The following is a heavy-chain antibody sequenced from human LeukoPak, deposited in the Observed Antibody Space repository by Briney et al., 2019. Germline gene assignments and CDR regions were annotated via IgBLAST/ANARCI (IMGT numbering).Heavy chain of an antibody. CDR1: GGSISSYY. D-gene: IGHD6-6*01. CDR3: ARVDGSSPRYYYYFMDV. CDR2: IYYSGST. J-gene: IGHJ6*03. Sequence: PSETLSLTCTVSGGSISSYYWSWIRQPPGKGLEWIGYIYYSGSTNYNPSLKSRVTISVDTSKNQFSLKLSSVTAADTAVYYCARVDGSSPRYYYYFMDVWGKGTTVTVSS. V-gene: IGHV4-59*01.